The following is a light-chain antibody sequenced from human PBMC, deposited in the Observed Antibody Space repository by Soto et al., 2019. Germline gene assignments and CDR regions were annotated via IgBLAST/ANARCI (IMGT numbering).Light chain of an antibody. CDR1: SSNIGSKT. CDR3: QSYDSTLSARYV. Sequence: QSVLTQPPSASGTPGQRVTISCSGSSSNIGSKTVNWYQQLPGTAPKLLIYSNNQRPSGVPDRFSGSKSGTSASLAISGLQAEDEGDYYCQSYDSTLSARYVFGTGTKLTVL. J-gene: IGLJ1*01. V-gene: IGLV1-44*01. CDR2: SNN.